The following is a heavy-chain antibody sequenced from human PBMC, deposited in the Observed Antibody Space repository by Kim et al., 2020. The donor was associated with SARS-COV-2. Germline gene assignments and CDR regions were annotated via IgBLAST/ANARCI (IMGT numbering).Heavy chain of an antibody. D-gene: IGHD6-13*01. J-gene: IGHJ4*02. Sequence: NYAQKFQGRVTMTRDTSISTAYMELSRLRSDDTAVYYCARGDLYSSRTDYWGQGTLVTVSS. V-gene: IGHV1-2*02. CDR3: ARGDLYSSRTDY.